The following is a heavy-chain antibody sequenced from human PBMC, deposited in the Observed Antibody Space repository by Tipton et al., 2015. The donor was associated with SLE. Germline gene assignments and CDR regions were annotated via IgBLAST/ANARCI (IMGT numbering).Heavy chain of an antibody. Sequence: TLSLTCTVSGGSISSGDYYWSWIRQPPGKGLEWIGYIYYSGSTNYNPSLKSRVTISVDTSKNQFSLKLSSVTAADTAVYYCARVYGFGGAFDIWGQGTMVTVSS. CDR3: ARVYGFGGAFDI. CDR2: IYYSGST. J-gene: IGHJ3*02. V-gene: IGHV4-61*08. D-gene: IGHD3-16*01. CDR1: GGSISSGDYY.